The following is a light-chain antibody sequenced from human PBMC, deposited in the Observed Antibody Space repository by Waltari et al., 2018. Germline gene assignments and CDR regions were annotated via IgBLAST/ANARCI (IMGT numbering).Light chain of an antibody. J-gene: IGLJ2*01. CDR3: SSYISSSTLEL. CDR1: SSDVGAYNY. Sequence: QSALTQPASVSGSPGQSITIHCTGTSSDVGAYNYVSWYQQHPGKAPKLIIFDVSNRPSGVSNRFSGSKSGNTASLTISGLQAEDEADYYCSSYISSSTLELFGGGTSLTVL. CDR2: DVS. V-gene: IGLV2-14*03.